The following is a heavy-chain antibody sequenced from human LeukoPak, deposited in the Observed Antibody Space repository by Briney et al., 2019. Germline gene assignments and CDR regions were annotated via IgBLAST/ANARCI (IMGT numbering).Heavy chain of an antibody. CDR1: GYTFTSYD. J-gene: IGHJ4*02. D-gene: IGHD3-10*01. Sequence: ASVKVSCKASGYTFTSYDINWVRQATGQGLEWMGWMNPNSGNTGYAQKFQGRVTMTRNTSISTAYMELSSLRSEDTAVYYCARLQRYYYGSGSLSQFDYWGQGTLVTVSS. CDR3: ARLQRYYYGSGSLSQFDY. V-gene: IGHV1-8*01. CDR2: MNPNSGNT.